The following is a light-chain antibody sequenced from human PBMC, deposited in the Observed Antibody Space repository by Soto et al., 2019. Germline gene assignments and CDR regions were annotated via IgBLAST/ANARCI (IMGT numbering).Light chain of an antibody. Sequence: QSALTQPASVSGSTGQSITISCTGTSIDVGGYNYVSWYQQHPGKAPKLLLYDVSNRPSGVSNRFSGSKSGNTAALTISGLQAEYEADSYCGSYRSSSAPVFGGGTKLTVL. CDR2: DVS. CDR3: GSYRSSSAPV. J-gene: IGLJ2*01. CDR1: SIDVGGYNY. V-gene: IGLV2-14*03.